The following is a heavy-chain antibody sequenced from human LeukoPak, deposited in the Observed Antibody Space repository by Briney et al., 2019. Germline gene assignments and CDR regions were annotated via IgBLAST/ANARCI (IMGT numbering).Heavy chain of an antibody. CDR3: AKGLFTMIVVVTAEDY. J-gene: IGHJ4*02. D-gene: IGHD3-22*01. Sequence: TGGSLRLSCAASGFTFSSYSMNWVRQAPGKGLEWVSAISGSGGSTYYADSVKGRFTISRDNSKNTLYLQMNSLRAEDTAVYYCAKGLFTMIVVVTAEDYWGQGTLVTVSS. CDR1: GFTFSSYS. CDR2: ISGSGGST. V-gene: IGHV3-23*01.